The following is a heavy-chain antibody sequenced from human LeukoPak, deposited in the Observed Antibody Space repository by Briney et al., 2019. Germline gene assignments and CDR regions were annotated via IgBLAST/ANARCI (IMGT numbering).Heavy chain of an antibody. CDR1: GYTFTGHY. D-gene: IGHD2/OR15-2a*01. CDR3: ARDLIAVYTAFLRADWFDP. V-gene: IGHV1-2*02. J-gene: IGHJ5*02. Sequence: GASVKVSCKSSGYTFTGHYIHWIRHVPAQGLEWMGWMNPDSDGTNYAQKFQSRVTMTRDTSTNTAYMDLNRLESDDTAVYYCARDLIAVYTAFLRADWFDPWGQGTLVTVSS. CDR2: MNPDSDGT.